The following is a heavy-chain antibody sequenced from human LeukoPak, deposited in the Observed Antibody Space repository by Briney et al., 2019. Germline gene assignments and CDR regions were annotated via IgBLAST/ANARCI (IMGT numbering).Heavy chain of an antibody. J-gene: IGHJ4*02. CDR1: GFTFSSYS. Sequence: GGSLRLSCAASGFTFSSYSMNCVRQAPGKGLEWVSYISSSSSTIYYADSVKGRFTSSRDNAKNSLYLQMNSLRAEDTAVYYCARGDRSAYYDFWSGYSFDYWGQGTLVTVSS. D-gene: IGHD3-3*01. V-gene: IGHV3-48*01. CDR3: ARGDRSAYYDFWSGYSFDY. CDR2: ISSSSSTI.